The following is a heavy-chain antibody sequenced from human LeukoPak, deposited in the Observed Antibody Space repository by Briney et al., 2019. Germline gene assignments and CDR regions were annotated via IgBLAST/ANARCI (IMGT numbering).Heavy chain of an antibody. Sequence: SETLSLTCAVYGGPFSGYYWRGLRQPPEKGLEWIGELNHSRSTNYNPSFKSRVTISVDTSKNQFSLKLSSVTAADTAVYYCARDGYNSRRDYWGQGTLVTVSS. CDR2: LNHSRST. J-gene: IGHJ4*02. CDR3: ARDGYNSRRDY. V-gene: IGHV4-34*01. CDR1: GGPFSGYY. D-gene: IGHD5-12*01.